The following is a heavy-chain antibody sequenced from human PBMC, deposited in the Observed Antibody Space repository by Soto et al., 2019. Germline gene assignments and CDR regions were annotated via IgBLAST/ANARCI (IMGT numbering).Heavy chain of an antibody. D-gene: IGHD6-19*01. CDR1: GFTFGGSA. Sequence: LRLSCAASGFTFGGSAMHWVRQASGKGLEWVGHIRSKTNSYATAYAESVKGRFTISRDDSMNTAYLQMNSLKTEDTAVYFCTRQTDAVQWLVVPTDYNFDYWGQGTLVTVSS. CDR2: IRSKTNSYAT. V-gene: IGHV3-73*01. CDR3: TRQTDAVQWLVVPTDYNFDY. J-gene: IGHJ4*02.